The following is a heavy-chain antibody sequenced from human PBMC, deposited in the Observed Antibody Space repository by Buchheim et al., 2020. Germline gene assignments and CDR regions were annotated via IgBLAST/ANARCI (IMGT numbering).Heavy chain of an antibody. CDR2: MNQDGSVK. D-gene: IGHD1-14*01. Sequence: EVQLVESGGGLVQPGGSLRLSCAASGFSFSSYWMTWVRQAPGKGLEWVANMNQDGSVKLYVDSVKGRFTISRDNAKNSLYLQMNSLRAEDTAVYYCASGPDHGNYWGQGTL. CDR1: GFSFSSYW. V-gene: IGHV3-7*01. CDR3: ASGPDHGNY. J-gene: IGHJ4*02.